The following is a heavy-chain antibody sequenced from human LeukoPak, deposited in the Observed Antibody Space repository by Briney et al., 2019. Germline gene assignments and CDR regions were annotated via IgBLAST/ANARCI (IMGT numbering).Heavy chain of an antibody. CDR3: ARLAAAGYYYYYMDD. CDR1: GFTFSSYE. V-gene: IGHV3-48*03. D-gene: IGHD6-13*01. J-gene: IGHJ6*03. CDR2: ISGSTI. Sequence: GGSLRLSCAASGFTFSSYEMAWVRQAPGKGLEWVSYISGSTIYYADSVKGRFTISRDNAKNSLYLQMNSLRAEDTAVYYCARLAAAGYYYYYMDDWGKGTTVTVSS.